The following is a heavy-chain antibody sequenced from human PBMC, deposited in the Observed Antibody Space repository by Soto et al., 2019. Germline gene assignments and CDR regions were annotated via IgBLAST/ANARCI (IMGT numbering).Heavy chain of an antibody. Sequence: EVQLVESGGGLVQPGGSLRLSCATSGFTLSSYWMSWVRQALGKGLEWVANIKRDGSEKYYVDSVQGRFTISRDNAKNSLYLQMYSLSAEDTALYYCARDCSGGICYGYYFDYWGQGTLVTVSS. D-gene: IGHD2-15*01. CDR3: ARDCSGGICYGYYFDY. CDR1: GFTLSSYW. J-gene: IGHJ4*02. CDR2: IKRDGSEK. V-gene: IGHV3-7*01.